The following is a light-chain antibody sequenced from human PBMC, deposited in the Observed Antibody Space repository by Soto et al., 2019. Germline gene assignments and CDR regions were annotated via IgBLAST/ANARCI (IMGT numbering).Light chain of an antibody. J-gene: IGKJ1*01. CDR2: AAS. V-gene: IGKV1-9*01. Sequence: IQLTQSPSSLSASVGDRVTITCRASRDIDSFLAWYQQRPGKAPKLLIYAASTLDSGVPSRFSGSGSGTHFPLTISSLQPEDFAPYYCQQVNSFPRAFGQGTKVET. CDR3: QQVNSFPRA. CDR1: RDIDSF.